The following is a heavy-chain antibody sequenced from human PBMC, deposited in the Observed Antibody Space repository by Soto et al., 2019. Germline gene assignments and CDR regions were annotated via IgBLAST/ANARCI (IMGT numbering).Heavy chain of an antibody. V-gene: IGHV6-1*01. Sequence: SQTLSLTCAISGYSVSSNSAAWNWIRQSPSRGLEWLGRTYYRSKWYNDYAVSVKSRITINPDTSKNQFSLQLNSVTPEDTAVYYCARGRVTMVRGVIRNYYYYGLEVWGQGTTVTVSS. CDR1: GYSVSSNSAA. J-gene: IGHJ6*02. CDR3: ARGRVTMVRGVIRNYYYYGLEV. CDR2: TYYRSKWYN. D-gene: IGHD3-10*01.